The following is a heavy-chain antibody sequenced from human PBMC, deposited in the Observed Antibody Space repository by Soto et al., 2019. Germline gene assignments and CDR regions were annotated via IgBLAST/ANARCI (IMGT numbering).Heavy chain of an antibody. D-gene: IGHD6-19*01. CDR2: FYSSGSI. Sequence: PSETLSLTCFVSGYSITAGGYYWSWIRHHPGKGLEWIGSFYSSGSIIYNPSLRSRVSISGDTSSNQFSMSLTSVTAADTARYYCARMYSSGSGSFLPWGQGTLVTVSS. CDR1: GYSITAGGYY. J-gene: IGHJ5*02. CDR3: ARMYSSGSGSFLP. V-gene: IGHV4-31*03.